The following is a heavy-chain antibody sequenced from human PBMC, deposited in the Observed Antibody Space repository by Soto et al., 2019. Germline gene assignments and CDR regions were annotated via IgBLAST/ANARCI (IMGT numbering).Heavy chain of an antibody. D-gene: IGHD3-9*01. Sequence: EVQLVESGGGLVQPGGSLRLSCAASGFTFSSYWMHWVRQSPGKGLVWVSRIKTDGSDTHYADSVRGRFTISRDNAKNTLYLQMNSLRDEDTAVYYCARPRTSDWAYDIWGQGTMVIVCS. CDR3: ARPRTSDWAYDI. V-gene: IGHV3-74*01. J-gene: IGHJ3*02. CDR2: IKTDGSDT. CDR1: GFTFSSYW.